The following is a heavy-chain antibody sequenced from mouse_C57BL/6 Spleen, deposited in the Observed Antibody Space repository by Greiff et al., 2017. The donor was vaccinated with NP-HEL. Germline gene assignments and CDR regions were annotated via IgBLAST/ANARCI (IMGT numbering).Heavy chain of an antibody. CDR2: IDPSDSET. J-gene: IGHJ4*01. D-gene: IGHD1-1*01. V-gene: IGHV1-52*01. CDR1: GYTFTSYW. Sequence: QVQLQQPGAELVRPGSSVKLSCKASGYTFTSYWMHWVKQRPIQGLEWIGNIDPSDSETHYNQKFKDKATLTVDKSSSTAYMQLSSLTSEDSAVYYCALYGSSPYAMDYWGQGTSVTVSS. CDR3: ALYGSSPYAMDY.